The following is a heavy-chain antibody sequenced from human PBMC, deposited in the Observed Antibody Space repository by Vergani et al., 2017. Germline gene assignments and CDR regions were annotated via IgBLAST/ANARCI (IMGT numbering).Heavy chain of an antibody. CDR2: ISYDGSNK. V-gene: IGHV3-30*18. CDR3: AKAVWTEYYYYYYYMDV. D-gene: IGHD3/OR15-3a*01. Sequence: VQLLESGGGLVQPGGSLRLSCAASGFTFSSYGMHWVRQAPGKGLEWVAVISYDGSNKYYADSVKGRFTISRDNSKNTLYLQMNSLRAEDTAVYYCAKAVWTEYYYYYYYMDVWGKGTTVTVSS. J-gene: IGHJ6*03. CDR1: GFTFSSYG.